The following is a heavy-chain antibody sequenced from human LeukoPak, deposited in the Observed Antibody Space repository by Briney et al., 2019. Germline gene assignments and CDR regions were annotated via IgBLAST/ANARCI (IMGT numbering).Heavy chain of an antibody. J-gene: IGHJ3*02. V-gene: IGHV1-46*01. CDR1: GYTFTSYY. D-gene: IGHD5-24*01. CDR3: ARDRREMATTDAFGI. Sequence: ASVKVSCKASGYTFTSYYMHWVRQAPGQGLEWMGIINPSGGSTSYAQKFQGRVTMTRDTSTSTVYMELSSLRSEDTAVYYCARDRREMATTDAFGIWGQGTMVTVSS. CDR2: INPSGGST.